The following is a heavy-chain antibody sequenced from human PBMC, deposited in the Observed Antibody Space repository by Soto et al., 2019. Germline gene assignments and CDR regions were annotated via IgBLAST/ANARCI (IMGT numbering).Heavy chain of an antibody. CDR1: GYSLTSYW. V-gene: IGHV5-51*01. CDR2: IYPGDSDT. CDR3: ARLVRGYCSSTSCYVGNWFDP. D-gene: IGHD2-2*01. Sequence: PGESLKISCKGSGYSLTSYWIGWVRQMNGKGLEWMGIIYPGDSDTRYSPSFQGQVTISADKSISTAYLQWSSLKASDTAMYYCARLVRGYCSSTSCYVGNWFDPWGQGTLVTVSS. J-gene: IGHJ5*02.